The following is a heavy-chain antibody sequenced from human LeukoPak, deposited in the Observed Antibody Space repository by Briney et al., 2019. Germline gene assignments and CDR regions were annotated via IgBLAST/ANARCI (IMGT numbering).Heavy chain of an antibody. J-gene: IGHJ4*02. CDR2: ISGSGGST. V-gene: IGHV3-23*01. CDR3: AKQSQLWFRGLDY. Sequence: GGSLRLSCAASGFTFSSYAMSWVRQAPGKGLEWVSAISGSGGSTYYADSVKGRFTISRDNSKNTLYLQMHSLRAEDTAVYYCAKQSQLWFRGLDYWGQGTLVTVSS. D-gene: IGHD5-18*01. CDR1: GFTFSSYA.